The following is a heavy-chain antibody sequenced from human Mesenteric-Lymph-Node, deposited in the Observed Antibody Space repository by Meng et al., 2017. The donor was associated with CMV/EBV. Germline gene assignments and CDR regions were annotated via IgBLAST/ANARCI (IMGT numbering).Heavy chain of an antibody. Sequence: NTYYWGWLRQPPGKGLEWIATIHYSGNTYYNPSLKSRVTISVDTSKNQFSLKLSSVTAADTAVYYCARSEPGYDFWSGYYYYYFDYWGQGTLVTVSS. V-gene: IGHV4-39*07. J-gene: IGHJ4*02. CDR2: IHYSGNT. D-gene: IGHD3-3*01. CDR3: ARSEPGYDFWSGYYYYYFDY. CDR1: NTYY.